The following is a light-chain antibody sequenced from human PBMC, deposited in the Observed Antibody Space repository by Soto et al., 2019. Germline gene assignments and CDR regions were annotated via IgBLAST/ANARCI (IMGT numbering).Light chain of an antibody. J-gene: IGKJ1*01. Sequence: DIQMTQSPSTLSASVGDRVTITCRASESMSNCLAWYQQKPCKAPKLLISGASSLQSGVPSRFSGSASGTEFTLTISSLQPDDIATYYCQQCHRYLAFGQGTKVDIK. CDR2: GAS. CDR1: ESMSNC. CDR3: QQCHRYLA. V-gene: IGKV1-5*01.